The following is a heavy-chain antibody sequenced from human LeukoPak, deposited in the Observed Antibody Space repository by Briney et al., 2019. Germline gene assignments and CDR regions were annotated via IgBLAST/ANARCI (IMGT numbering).Heavy chain of an antibody. V-gene: IGHV3-23*01. Sequence: RAGGSLRLSCAASGFTFSSYAMSWVRQAPGKGLEWVSAISGSGGSTYYADSVKGRFTISRDNSKNTLYLQMNSLRAEDTAAYYCAKDSSSWYFDYWGQGTLVTVSS. J-gene: IGHJ4*02. CDR3: AKDSSSWYFDY. CDR1: GFTFSSYA. D-gene: IGHD6-13*01. CDR2: ISGSGGST.